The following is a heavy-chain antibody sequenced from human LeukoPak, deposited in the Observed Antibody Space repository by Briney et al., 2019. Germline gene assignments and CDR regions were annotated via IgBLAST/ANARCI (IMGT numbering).Heavy chain of an antibody. CDR1: GFTFSNYA. CDR3: ASANCSSTSCYIYPGDY. CDR2: ISYDGSNK. V-gene: IGHV3-30-3*01. J-gene: IGHJ4*02. Sequence: GGSLRLSCAASGFTFSNYAMHWVRQAPGKGLEWVAVISYDGSNKYYADSVKGRFTISRDNSKNTLYLQMNSLRAEDTAVYYCASANCSSTSCYIYPGDYWGQGTLVTVSS. D-gene: IGHD2-2*02.